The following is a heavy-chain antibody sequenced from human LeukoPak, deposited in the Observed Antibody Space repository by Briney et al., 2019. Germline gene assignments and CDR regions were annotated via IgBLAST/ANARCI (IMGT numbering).Heavy chain of an antibody. V-gene: IGHV4-30-2*01. CDR1: GGSISSGGYY. J-gene: IGHJ4*02. CDR3: ARGHEDYSNYPADY. D-gene: IGHD4-11*01. Sequence: PSETLSLTCTVSGGSISSGGYYWSWIRQPPGKGLEWIGYIYHSGSTYYNPSLKSRVTISVDRSKNQFSLKLSSVTAADTAVYYCARGHEDYSNYPADYWGQGTLVTVSS. CDR2: IYHSGST.